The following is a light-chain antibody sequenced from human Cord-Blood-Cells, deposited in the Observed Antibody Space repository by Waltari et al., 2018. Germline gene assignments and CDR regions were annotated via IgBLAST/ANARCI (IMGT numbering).Light chain of an antibody. V-gene: IGLV2-8*01. J-gene: IGLJ1*01. CDR2: EVS. CDR3: SSYAGSNNYV. Sequence: QSALTQPPSAHGSPGPSVTLSCTGTSSDVGGYNYASWYQQHPGKAPKLMIYEVSKRPSGVPDRFSGSKSGNTASLTVSGLQAEDEADYYCSSYAGSNNYVFGTGTKVTVL. CDR1: SSDVGGYNY.